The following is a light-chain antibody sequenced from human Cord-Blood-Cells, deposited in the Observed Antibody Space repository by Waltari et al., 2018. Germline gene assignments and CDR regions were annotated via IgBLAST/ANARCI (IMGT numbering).Light chain of an antibody. J-gene: IGKJ4*01. Sequence: DIQMTQSPSTLYASVGGRVTITCRASQSISSWLAWYQQKPGKAPKLLIYKASSLESGVPSRFSGSGSGTEFTLTISSLQPDDFATYYCQQYNSYSLTFGGGTKVEIK. CDR3: QQYNSYSLT. V-gene: IGKV1-5*03. CDR1: QSISSW. CDR2: KAS.